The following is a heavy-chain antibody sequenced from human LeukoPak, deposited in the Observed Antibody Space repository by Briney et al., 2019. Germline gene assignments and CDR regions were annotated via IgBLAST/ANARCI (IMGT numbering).Heavy chain of an antibody. CDR3: ARDSRYFHPEYYYDSSGYDGGYFDL. CDR1: GFTFSSYS. V-gene: IGHV3-21*01. CDR2: ISSSSSYI. D-gene: IGHD3-22*01. J-gene: IGHJ2*01. Sequence: GGSLRLSCAASGFTFSSYSMNWVRQAPGKGLEWVSSISSSSSYIYYADSVKGRFTISRDNAKNSLYLQMNSLRAEDTAVYYCARDSRYFHPEYYYDSSGYDGGYFDLWGRGTLVTVSS.